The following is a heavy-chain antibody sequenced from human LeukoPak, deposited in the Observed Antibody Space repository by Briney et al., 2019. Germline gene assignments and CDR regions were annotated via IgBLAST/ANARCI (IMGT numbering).Heavy chain of an antibody. V-gene: IGHV4-39*01. CDR1: GGSISSSSYY. J-gene: IGHJ4*02. CDR2: IYYSGST. CDR3: ARRIRYGYTPGDY. Sequence: SETLSLTCTVSGGSISSSSYYWGWIRQPPGKGLEWIGSIYYSGSTYYNPSLKSRVTVSVDTSKNQFSLSLRSVTAADTAVYYCARRIRYGYTPGDYWGQGTLVTVSS. D-gene: IGHD5-24*01.